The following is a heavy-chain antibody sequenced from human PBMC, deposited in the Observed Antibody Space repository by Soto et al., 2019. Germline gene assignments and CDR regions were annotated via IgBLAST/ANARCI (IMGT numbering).Heavy chain of an antibody. V-gene: IGHV1-69*01. J-gene: IGHJ4*02. CDR3: ARGGLTTSTLDY. CDR2: IIPVSGTT. D-gene: IGHD4-17*01. Sequence: VQLVQSGAEVKKPGSSLKVSCSISGGTITDYLISWLRQAPGQGLEWMGGIIPVSGTTYFAQKFQDRVTITADDSTKTASMELSSLRSEDTAVYYCARGGLTTSTLDYWGQGTLVIGSS. CDR1: GGTITDYL.